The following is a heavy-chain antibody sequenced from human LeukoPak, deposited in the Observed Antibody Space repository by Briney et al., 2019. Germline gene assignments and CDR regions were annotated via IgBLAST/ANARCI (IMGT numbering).Heavy chain of an antibody. V-gene: IGHV4-61*02. J-gene: IGHJ6*03. CDR3: ASDYYYMDV. Sequence: SETLSLTCTVSGGSISSGSYYWSWIRQPAGKGLEWIGRIYTSGGTNYNPSLKSRVTISVDTSKNQFSLKLSSVTAADTAVYYCASDYYYMDVWGKGITVAVSS. CDR2: IYTSGGT. CDR1: GGSISSGSYY.